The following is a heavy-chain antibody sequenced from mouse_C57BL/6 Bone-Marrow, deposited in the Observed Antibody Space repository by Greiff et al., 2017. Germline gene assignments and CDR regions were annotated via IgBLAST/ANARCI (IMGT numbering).Heavy chain of an antibody. V-gene: IGHV1-50*01. J-gene: IGHJ3*01. D-gene: IGHD1-1*01. CDR2: IDPSDSYT. CDR3: AREVATPGAFAY. CDR1: GYTFTSYW. Sequence: VQLQQPGAELVKPGASVKLSCKASGYTFTSYWMQWVKQRPGQGLEWIGEIDPSDSYTNYNQKFKGKATLTVDTSSSTAYMQLSSLKSEDSAVYYCAREVATPGAFAYWGQGTLVTVSA.